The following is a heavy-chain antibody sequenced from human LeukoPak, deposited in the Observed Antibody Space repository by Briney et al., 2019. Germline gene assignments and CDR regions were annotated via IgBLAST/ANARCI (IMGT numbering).Heavy chain of an antibody. Sequence: ASVKVSCKASGYTFTSYYMHWVRQAPGQGLEWMGIINPSGGSTSYAQKFQGRVTMTRDTSTSTVYMELSSLRSEDTAVYYCARGKRSIAVAGPKGYYYYYMDVWGKGTTVTVSS. CDR1: GYTFTSYY. J-gene: IGHJ6*03. D-gene: IGHD6-19*01. CDR2: INPSGGST. V-gene: IGHV1-46*01. CDR3: ARGKRSIAVAGPKGYYYYYMDV.